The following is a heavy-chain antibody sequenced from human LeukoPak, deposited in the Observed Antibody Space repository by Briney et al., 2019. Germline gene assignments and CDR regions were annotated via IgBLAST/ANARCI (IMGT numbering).Heavy chain of an antibody. CDR1: GFTFDDYG. D-gene: IGHD3-16*01. CDR3: ATNWAYYYYYMDA. CDR2: INWNGGST. Sequence: GGSLRLSCAASGFTFDDYGMSWVRQAPGKGLEWVSGINWNGGSTGYADSVKGRFTISRDNAKNSLYLQMNSLRDEDTAVYYCATNWAYYYYYMDAWGKGTTVTVSS. V-gene: IGHV3-20*04. J-gene: IGHJ6*03.